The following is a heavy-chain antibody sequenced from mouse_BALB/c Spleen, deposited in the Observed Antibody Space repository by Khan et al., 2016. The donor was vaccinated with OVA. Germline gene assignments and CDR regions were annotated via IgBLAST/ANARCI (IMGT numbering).Heavy chain of an antibody. CDR3: ARARGYDYDAWFAF. V-gene: IGHV3-2*02. CDR1: GYSITSDYA. D-gene: IGHD2-4*01. CDR2: ISYSGST. Sequence: VQLKQSGPGLVKPSQSLSLTCTVTGYSITSDYAWNWIRHFPGNKLEWMGYISYSGSTSYNPSLKSRISITRDPSKNQFFLQLSSSTTEDTATYDCARARGYDYDAWFAFWGQGTLVTVSA. J-gene: IGHJ3*01.